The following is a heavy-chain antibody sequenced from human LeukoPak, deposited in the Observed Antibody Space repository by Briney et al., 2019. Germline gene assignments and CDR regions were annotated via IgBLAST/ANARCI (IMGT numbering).Heavy chain of an antibody. Sequence: GASVKVSCKASGYTFSSHAVHWVHQAPGQRLEWMGWVNAGNGDTKYSQKFQDRVTITRNTSASTAYMELSSLRSEDTAVYYCAIHCSGGSCSRSYYFDYWGQGTRVTVSS. CDR1: GYTFSSHA. V-gene: IGHV1-3*01. J-gene: IGHJ4*02. CDR3: AIHCSGGSCSRSYYFDY. D-gene: IGHD2-15*01. CDR2: VNAGNGDT.